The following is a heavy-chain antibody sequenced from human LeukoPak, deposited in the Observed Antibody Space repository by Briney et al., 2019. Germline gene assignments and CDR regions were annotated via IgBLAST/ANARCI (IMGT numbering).Heavy chain of an antibody. CDR2: IIPIFDTA. D-gene: IGHD3-16*01. CDR1: GGTFSSYA. Sequence: SVTVSCTASGGTFSSYAISWVRQAPGQGLEWMGGIIPIFDTANYAQKFQGRVTITADESTSTAYMELSSLRSEDTAVYYCARETGGGAFDIWGQGTMVTVSS. J-gene: IGHJ3*02. V-gene: IGHV1-69*01. CDR3: ARETGGGAFDI.